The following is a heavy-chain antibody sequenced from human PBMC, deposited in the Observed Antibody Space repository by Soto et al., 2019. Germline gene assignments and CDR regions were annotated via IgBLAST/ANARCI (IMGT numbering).Heavy chain of an antibody. Sequence: QITLKESGPTLVKPTQTLTLTCTFSGFSVSTGGVGAAWIRQPPGKALEWLALIYWDDDKRYSPFLQSRVTITKDTSKNQVVLTMTNMDPVDTATYYCAHKGGRGAGMDVWGQGTTVTVSS. CDR1: GFSVSTGGVG. CDR2: IYWDDDK. D-gene: IGHD2-15*01. J-gene: IGHJ6*02. V-gene: IGHV2-5*02. CDR3: AHKGGRGAGMDV.